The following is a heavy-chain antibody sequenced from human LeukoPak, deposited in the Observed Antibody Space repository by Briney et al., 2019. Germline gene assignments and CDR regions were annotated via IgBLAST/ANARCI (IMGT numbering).Heavy chain of an antibody. Sequence: GGSLRLSCAASGFTFSSYSMHWVRQAPGKGLEWVAFIRYDGSNKYYADSVKGRFTISRDNSKNTLYLQMNSLRAEDTAVYYCAKDRLYDSSGYFVLWGQGTLVTVSS. J-gene: IGHJ4*02. V-gene: IGHV3-30*02. CDR1: GFTFSSYS. CDR3: AKDRLYDSSGYFVL. D-gene: IGHD3-22*01. CDR2: IRYDGSNK.